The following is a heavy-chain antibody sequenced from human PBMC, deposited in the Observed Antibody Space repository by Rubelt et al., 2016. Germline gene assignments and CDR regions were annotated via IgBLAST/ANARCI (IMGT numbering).Heavy chain of an antibody. D-gene: IGHD6-6*01. CDR1: GFTFSSYA. J-gene: IGHJ6*02. CDR2: ISGSGGNT. V-gene: IGHV3-23*04. Sequence: VQLVESGGGVVQPGRSLRLSCAASGFTFSSYAMNWVRQAPGKGLEWVSAISGSGGNTYYADSVQGRFTISRDNSKNTQYLQMNSLRAEDTAVYYCASAQLGDYYYGMDVWGQGTTVTVSS. CDR3: ASAQLGDYYYGMDV.